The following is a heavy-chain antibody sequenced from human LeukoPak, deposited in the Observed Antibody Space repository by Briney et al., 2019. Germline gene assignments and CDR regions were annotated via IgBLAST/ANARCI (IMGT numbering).Heavy chain of an antibody. CDR2: ISWNSGSI. CDR3: AKARYSSSWYYFDY. Sequence: GGSLRLSCAASGFTFDDYAMHWVRPAPGKGLEWVSGISWNSGSIGYADSVKGRFTISRDNAKNSLYLQMNSLRAEDTALYYCAKARYSSSWYYFDYWGQGTLVTVSS. V-gene: IGHV3-9*01. D-gene: IGHD6-13*01. J-gene: IGHJ4*02. CDR1: GFTFDDYA.